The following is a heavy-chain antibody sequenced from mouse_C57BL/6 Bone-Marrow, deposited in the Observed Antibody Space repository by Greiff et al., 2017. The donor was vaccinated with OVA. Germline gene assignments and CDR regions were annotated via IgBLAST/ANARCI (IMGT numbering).Heavy chain of an antibody. CDR2: INPYNGDT. CDR3: ARSGYYGSSGDYFDY. CDR1: GYSFTGYF. Sequence: EVKVEESGPELVKPGDSVKISCKASGYSFTGYFMNWVMQSHGKSLEWIGRINPYNGDTFYNQKFKGKATLTVDKSSSTAHMELRSLTSEDSAVYYCARSGYYGSSGDYFDYWGQGTTLTVSS. D-gene: IGHD1-1*01. J-gene: IGHJ2*01. V-gene: IGHV1-20*01.